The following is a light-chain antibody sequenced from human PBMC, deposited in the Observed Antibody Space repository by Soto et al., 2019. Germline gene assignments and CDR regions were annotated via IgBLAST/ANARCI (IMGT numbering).Light chain of an antibody. J-gene: IGLJ2*01. CDR1: SSDVGGYNY. V-gene: IGLV2-11*01. CDR3: CSYAGSDTFVV. CDR2: DVS. Sequence: QSVLTQPRSVSGSPGQSVTISCSGTSSDVGGYNYVSWYQLHPGKAPKLMIYDVSKRPSGVPDRFSGSKSGNTASLTISGLQAEDEADYYCCSYAGSDTFVVFGGGTKLTVL.